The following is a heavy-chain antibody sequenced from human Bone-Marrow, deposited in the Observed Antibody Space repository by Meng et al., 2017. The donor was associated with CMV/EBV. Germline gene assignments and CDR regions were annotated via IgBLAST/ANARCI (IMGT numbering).Heavy chain of an antibody. CDR2: INHSGST. D-gene: IGHD6-6*01. CDR3: ARGSGIAARPNPSGGMDV. J-gene: IGHJ6*02. Sequence: SETLSRSCAVDGGSFSGYYWSWIRQPPGKGLECIGEINHSGSTNYNPSLKSRVTISVDTSKNQFSLKLSSVTAADTAVYYCARGSGIAARPNPSGGMDVWGQGTTVTVSS. CDR1: GGSFSGYY. V-gene: IGHV4-34*01.